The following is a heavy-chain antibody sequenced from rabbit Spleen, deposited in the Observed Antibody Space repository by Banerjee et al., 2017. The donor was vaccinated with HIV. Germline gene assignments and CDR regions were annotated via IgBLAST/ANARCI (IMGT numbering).Heavy chain of an antibody. V-gene: IGHV1S45*01. Sequence: ELVESGGGLVQPGESLKLSCKASGIDFSSYGITWVRQAPGKGLEWIACINAATTKPVYATWAKGRFTISRTSSTTVTLRMTSLTAADTATYFCARDLVGVIGWNFYLWGPGTLVTVS. CDR1: GIDFSSYG. J-gene: IGHJ4*01. CDR3: ARDLVGVIGWNFYL. CDR2: INAATTKP. D-gene: IGHD1-1*01.